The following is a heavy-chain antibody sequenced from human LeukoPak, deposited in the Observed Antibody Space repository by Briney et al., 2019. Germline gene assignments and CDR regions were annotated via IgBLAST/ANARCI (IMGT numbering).Heavy chain of an antibody. J-gene: IGHJ6*02. Sequence: ASVKVSCKASGYTFTSYDINWVRQATGQGLEWMGWMNANSGNTGYAQKFQGRVTMTRNTSISTAYMELSSLGSEDTAVYYCARVVPSSSWLWGAWYYYGMDVWGQGTTVTVSS. CDR1: GYTFTSYD. V-gene: IGHV1-8*01. D-gene: IGHD6-13*01. CDR3: ARVVPSSSWLWGAWYYYGMDV. CDR2: MNANSGNT.